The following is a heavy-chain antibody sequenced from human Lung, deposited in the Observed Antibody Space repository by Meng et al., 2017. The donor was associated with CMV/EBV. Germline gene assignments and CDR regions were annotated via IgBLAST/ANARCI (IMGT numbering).Heavy chain of an antibody. CDR3: AKDDSAYFDFRSGYSTPPDY. CDR2: IRYDGSNK. Sequence: SCAASGFXFSSYGMQWVRQAPGKGLEWVAFIRYDGSNKYYVDSVKGRFTISRDNSKNMLYLQMNSLRVADTAVYYCAKDDSAYFDFRSGYSTPPDYXGQGXLVTVSS. J-gene: IGHJ4*02. D-gene: IGHD3-3*01. V-gene: IGHV3-30*02. CDR1: GFXFSSYG.